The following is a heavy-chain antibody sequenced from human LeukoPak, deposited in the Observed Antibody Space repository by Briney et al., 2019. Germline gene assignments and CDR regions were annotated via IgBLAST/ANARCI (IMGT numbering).Heavy chain of an antibody. V-gene: IGHV1-69*13. Sequence: SVNVSCKASGGTFSSYAISWVRQAPGQGLEWMGGIIPIFGTANYAQKFQGRVTITADESTSTAYMELSSLRSEDTAVYYCARDPRRSGWRFEYYYYGMDVWGQGTTVTVSS. J-gene: IGHJ6*02. CDR1: GGTFSSYA. D-gene: IGHD6-19*01. CDR2: IIPIFGTA. CDR3: ARDPRRSGWRFEYYYYGMDV.